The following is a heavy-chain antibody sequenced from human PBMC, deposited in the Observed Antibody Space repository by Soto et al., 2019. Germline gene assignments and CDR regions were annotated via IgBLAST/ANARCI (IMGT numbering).Heavy chain of an antibody. CDR2: ISYDGSTK. D-gene: IGHD4-17*01. J-gene: IGHJ5*02. CDR3: ARAQSSTVITSTHFDP. Sequence: GGSLRLSCAASGFTFTSHAMNWVRQAPGKWLEWVAIISYDGSTKFYADSVKGRFTISRDNAKNPVYLHLNSLRGEDTAVYYCARAQSSTVITSTHFDPWGQGTPVTVSS. V-gene: IGHV3-30-3*01. CDR1: GFTFTSHA.